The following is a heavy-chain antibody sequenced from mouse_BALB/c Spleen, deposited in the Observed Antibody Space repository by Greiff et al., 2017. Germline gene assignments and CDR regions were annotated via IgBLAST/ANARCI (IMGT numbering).Heavy chain of an antibody. Sequence: VQLQQPGAELVRPGASVTLSCKASGYTFTSYWINWVKQRPGQGLEWIGNIYPSDSYTNYNQKFKDKATLTVDKSSSTAYMRLSSPTSEDSAVYYCTRGDAFAYWGQGTLVTVSA. CDR3: TRGDAFAY. V-gene: IGHV1-69*02. J-gene: IGHJ3*01. CDR2: IYPSDSYT. CDR1: GYTFTSYW.